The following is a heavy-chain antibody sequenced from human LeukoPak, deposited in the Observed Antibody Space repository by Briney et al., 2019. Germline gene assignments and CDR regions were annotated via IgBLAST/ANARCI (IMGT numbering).Heavy chain of an antibody. CDR1: GYRFTNYA. CDR2: INTNTGNP. Sequence: APVKVSCKASGYRFTNYAMNWVRQAPGQGLEWMGWINTNTGNPTYGQGFTGRFVFSLDTSVSTAYLQISSLKAEDTAVYYCARNNADGEGRFSYWGQGTLVTVSS. D-gene: IGHD3-10*01. CDR3: ARNNADGEGRFSY. J-gene: IGHJ4*02. V-gene: IGHV7-4-1*02.